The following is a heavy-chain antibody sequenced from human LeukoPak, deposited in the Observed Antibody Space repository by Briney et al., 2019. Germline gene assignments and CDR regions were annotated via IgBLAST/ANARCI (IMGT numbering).Heavy chain of an antibody. J-gene: IGHJ4*02. V-gene: IGHV3-23*01. Sequence: PGGSLTLSCAASGFTFRNYAMNGVRQAPGKGLEWVSSISESGDTTHYADSVKGRFTISRDNAQNTLYLQMHTLRAEDTALYYCAKQWVDCWGQGTLVTVSS. CDR2: ISESGDTT. D-gene: IGHD1-26*01. CDR3: AKQWVDC. CDR1: GFTFRNYA.